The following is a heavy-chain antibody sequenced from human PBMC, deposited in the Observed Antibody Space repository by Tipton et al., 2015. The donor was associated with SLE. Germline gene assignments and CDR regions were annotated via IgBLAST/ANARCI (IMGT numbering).Heavy chain of an antibody. CDR2: IYRTGTT. CDR3: ARSWSGRREFDY. D-gene: IGHD1-26*01. Sequence: TLSLTCIVSDDSVSSAYYWAWIRQPPGKGLQWIACIYRTGTTYVNPSLKSRVSMSKDTSNNRFSLTMTSLTVADTAVYYCARSWSGRREFDYWGPGTLVTVSS. CDR1: DDSVSSAYY. V-gene: IGHV4-38-2*02. J-gene: IGHJ4*02.